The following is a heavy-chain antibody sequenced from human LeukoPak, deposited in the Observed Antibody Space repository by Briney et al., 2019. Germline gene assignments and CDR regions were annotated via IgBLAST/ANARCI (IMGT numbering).Heavy chain of an antibody. Sequence: GGSLRLSCAASGFTFSSDAFNWVRQAPGKGLEWVSYISTTDKTIYYADSVQGRFTISRDNAKNSLYLQMNSLSTEDTALYYCARRTMIQGVYSLDYWGQGTLVTVSS. D-gene: IGHD3-10*01. CDR3: ARRTMIQGVYSLDY. CDR2: ISTTDKTI. V-gene: IGHV3-48*01. J-gene: IGHJ4*02. CDR1: GFTFSSDA.